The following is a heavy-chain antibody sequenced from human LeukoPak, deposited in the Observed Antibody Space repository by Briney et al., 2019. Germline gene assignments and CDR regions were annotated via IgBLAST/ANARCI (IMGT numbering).Heavy chain of an antibody. V-gene: IGHV1-18*03. CDR1: GYTFTSYA. Sequence: GASVKVSCKASGYTFTSYAISWVRQAPGQGLEWMGWISVYNGNTNYAQKFKGRVTMTTDTSTSTAYMEVRSLRSDDMAVYYCARDPAYYYDSRGYGAFDPWGQGTLVTVSS. CDR2: ISVYNGNT. D-gene: IGHD3-22*01. J-gene: IGHJ5*02. CDR3: ARDPAYYYDSRGYGAFDP.